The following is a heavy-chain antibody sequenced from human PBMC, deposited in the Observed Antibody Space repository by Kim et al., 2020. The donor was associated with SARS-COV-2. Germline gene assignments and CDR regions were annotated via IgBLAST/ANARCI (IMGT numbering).Heavy chain of an antibody. CDR1: GYSISSGYY. D-gene: IGHD2-2*01. V-gene: IGHV4-38-2*02. CDR3: ARDPWWVPAAMIGGFDY. J-gene: IGHJ4*01. CDR2: IFHSGST. Sequence: SETLSLICTVSGYSISSGYYWGWIRQPPGKGLEWIGSIFHSGSTYYNPSLKSRVTISVDTSKNQFSLKLSSVTAADTAVYYCARDPWWVPAAMIGGFDY.